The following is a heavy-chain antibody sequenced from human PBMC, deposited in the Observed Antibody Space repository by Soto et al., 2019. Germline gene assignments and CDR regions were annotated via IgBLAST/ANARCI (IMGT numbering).Heavy chain of an antibody. Sequence: GASVKVSCKASGYTFTNYYINWVRQAPGQGLEWMGWISTYTGNTNYAQKLQGRVTMTTDTSTSTAYMELRSLRSDDTAVYYCARGYYYGSGRPPPGGMDVWGQGTTVTVSS. CDR3: ARGYYYGSGRPPPGGMDV. D-gene: IGHD3-10*01. V-gene: IGHV1-18*01. CDR1: GYTFTNYY. J-gene: IGHJ6*02. CDR2: ISTYTGNT.